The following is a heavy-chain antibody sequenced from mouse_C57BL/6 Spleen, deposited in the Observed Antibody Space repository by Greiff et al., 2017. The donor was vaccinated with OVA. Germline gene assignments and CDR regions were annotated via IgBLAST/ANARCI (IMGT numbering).Heavy chain of an antibody. CDR2: FYPGSGSI. CDR3: ERHEEDYYGSSYGARDY. V-gene: IGHV1-62-2*01. D-gene: IGHD1-1*01. Sequence: VKLVESGAELVKPGASVKLSCKASGYTFTEYTIHWVKQRPGQGLEWIGWFYPGSGSIKYNEKFKDKATLTADKSSSTVYMELSRLTSEDSAVYFCERHEEDYYGSSYGARDYWGQGTSVTVSA. CDR1: GYTFTEYT. J-gene: IGHJ4*01.